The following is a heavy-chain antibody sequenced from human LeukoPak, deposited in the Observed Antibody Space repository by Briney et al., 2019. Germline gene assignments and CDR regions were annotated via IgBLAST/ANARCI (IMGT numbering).Heavy chain of an antibody. CDR3: AKEEYYYGSGSLDY. Sequence: GGSLRLSCAASGFTFSRYDMHWVRQGTRKGLEWVSAIGTAGDTYYPGSVKGRFTISRDNSKNTLYLQMHSLRAEDTAVYYCAKEEYYYGSGSLDYWGQGTLVTVSS. J-gene: IGHJ4*02. D-gene: IGHD3-10*01. V-gene: IGHV3-13*01. CDR1: GFTFSRYD. CDR2: IGTAGDT.